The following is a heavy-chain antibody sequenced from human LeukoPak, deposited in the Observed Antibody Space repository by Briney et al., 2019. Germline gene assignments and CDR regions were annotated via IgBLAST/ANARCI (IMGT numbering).Heavy chain of an antibody. CDR2: IYYSGST. CDR3: ARHERGGYSYGYWYFDL. J-gene: IGHJ2*01. CDR1: GGSISSYY. D-gene: IGHD5-18*01. Sequence: SETLSLTCTVSGGSISSYYWSWIRQPPGKGLEWNGYIYYSGSTNYNPSLKSRVTISVDTSKNQFSLKLRYVTAADTAVYYCARHERGGYSYGYWYFDLWGRGTLVTVSS. V-gene: IGHV4-59*08.